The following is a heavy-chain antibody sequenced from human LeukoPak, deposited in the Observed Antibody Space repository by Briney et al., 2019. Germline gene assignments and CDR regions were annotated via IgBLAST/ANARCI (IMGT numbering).Heavy chain of an antibody. V-gene: IGHV4-30-2*01. D-gene: IGHD6-6*01. CDR2: IYHSGST. CDR1: GGSISSGGYY. J-gene: IGHJ6*02. CDR3: ARAGPSIGMDV. Sequence: SQTLSLTCTVSGGSISSGGYYWGWIRQPPGKGLEWIGYIYHSGSTYYNPSLKSRVTISVDRSKNQFSLKLSSVTAEDTAVYYCARAGPSIGMDVWGQGTTVTVSS.